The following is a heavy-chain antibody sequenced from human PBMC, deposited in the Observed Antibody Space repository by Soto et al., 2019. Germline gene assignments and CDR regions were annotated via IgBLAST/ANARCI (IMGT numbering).Heavy chain of an antibody. CDR3: ARDKTAITPGYFDL. D-gene: IGHD4-4*01. J-gene: IGHJ2*01. CDR2: ISYDGTNT. V-gene: IGHV3-30-3*01. CDR1: GFTFRSYT. Sequence: QVQLVESGGGVVQPGRSLRLSCAASGFTFRSYTMHWVRQAPGKGLEWVVVISYDGTNTYYADSVKGRFTLSRDNSGNTLSLQMNSLRVEDTAVYHCARDKTAITPGYFDLWGRGTLVTVSS.